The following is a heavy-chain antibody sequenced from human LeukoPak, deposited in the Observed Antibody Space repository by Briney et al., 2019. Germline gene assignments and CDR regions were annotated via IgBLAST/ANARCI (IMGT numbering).Heavy chain of an antibody. Sequence: GGSLRLSCAASGFTFSSYAMSWVRQAPGKGLEWVSAISGSGDSTFYADSVKGRFSVSRDNSENTLYLQMSSLRAEDTALYYCARGYDSSGYYTEFGYWGQGTLVTVSS. CDR3: ARGYDSSGYYTEFGY. V-gene: IGHV3-23*01. J-gene: IGHJ4*02. D-gene: IGHD3-22*01. CDR1: GFTFSSYA. CDR2: ISGSGDST.